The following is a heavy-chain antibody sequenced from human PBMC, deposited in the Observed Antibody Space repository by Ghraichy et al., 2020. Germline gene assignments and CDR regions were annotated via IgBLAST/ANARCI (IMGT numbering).Heavy chain of an antibody. J-gene: IGHJ4*02. CDR1: SGSLTSYY. CDR2: IYFSGST. V-gene: IGHV4-59*01. Sequence: EPLSLTCTVSSGSLTSYYWSWIRQPPGKGLEWIGYIYFSGSTNYNPSLKSRVTISVDTSKNQFSLKLSSVTAADSAVYYCARGPTRFYFDYWGQGTLVTVSS. CDR3: ARGPTRFYFDY. D-gene: IGHD4-11*01.